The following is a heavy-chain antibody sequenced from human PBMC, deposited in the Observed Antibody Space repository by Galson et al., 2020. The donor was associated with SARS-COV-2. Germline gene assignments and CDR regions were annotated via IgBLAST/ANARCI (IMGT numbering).Heavy chain of an antibody. CDR3: ATDLPTVQYYLPDY. V-gene: IGHV3-30*01. CDR2: ISYDGSSK. J-gene: IGHJ4*02. CDR1: GFTFNSSA. D-gene: IGHD1-1*01. Sequence: GGSLRLSCAASGFTFNSSAMHWVRQAPGKGLEWVAVISYDGSSKYYADSVKGRFTTSRDNSKNTLYLQMNSLTAEDTAVYYCATDLPTVQYYLPDYWGQGTLVTVSS.